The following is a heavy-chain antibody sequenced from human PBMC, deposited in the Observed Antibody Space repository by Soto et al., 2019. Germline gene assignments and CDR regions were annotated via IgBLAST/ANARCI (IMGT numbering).Heavy chain of an antibody. CDR1: GGSISSYY. D-gene: IGHD3-10*01. CDR2: SYYSGST. CDR3: ARWGDYFFDY. J-gene: IGHJ4*02. V-gene: IGHV4-59*01. Sequence: PSETLSLTCSVSGGSISSYYWSWIRQPPGKGLEWIAYSYYSGSTSYNPSLKSRVTISVDTSDNQFSLKLSSVTAADTAVYYCARWGDYFFDYWGQGTQVTVS.